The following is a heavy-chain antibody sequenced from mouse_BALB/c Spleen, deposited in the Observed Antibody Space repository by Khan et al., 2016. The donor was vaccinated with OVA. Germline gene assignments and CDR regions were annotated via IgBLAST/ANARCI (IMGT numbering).Heavy chain of an antibody. D-gene: IGHD2-2*01. CDR2: ISYSGST. Sequence: EVQLKESGPGLVKPSQSLSLTCTVTGYSITSDYAWNWIRQFPGNKLEWMGYISYSGSTNYNPSLKSRISITRDTSKNQFFLQLHSVPTEDTATYYCARYGSRYNDTMDYWGQGTSVTVSS. V-gene: IGHV3-2*02. CDR1: GYSITSDYA. CDR3: ARYGSRYNDTMDY. J-gene: IGHJ4*01.